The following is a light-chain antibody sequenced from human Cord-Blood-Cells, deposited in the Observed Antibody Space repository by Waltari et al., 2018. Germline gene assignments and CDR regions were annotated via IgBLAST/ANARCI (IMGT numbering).Light chain of an antibody. J-gene: IGLJ3*02. V-gene: IGLV2-11*01. Sequence: QSALTQPRSVSGSPGQSVTISCTGTSRDVGGYNYVSWYQQHPCQAPKLMIYDVSKRPSGVPDRFSGSKSGNTASLTISGLQAEDEADYYCCSYAGSYTWVFGGGTKLTVL. CDR1: SRDVGGYNY. CDR3: CSYAGSYTWV. CDR2: DVS.